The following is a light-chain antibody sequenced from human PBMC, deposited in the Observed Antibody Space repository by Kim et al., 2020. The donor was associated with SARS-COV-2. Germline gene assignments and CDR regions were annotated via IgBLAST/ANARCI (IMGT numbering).Light chain of an antibody. Sequence: SPGERATPSCRASQSVNSNLAWYQQKPGQPPRLLIYGASTRATGIPATFSGSGSGTEFTLTISSLQSEDFAVYYCQQYNNWPPWTFGQGTKVDIK. V-gene: IGKV3-15*01. CDR3: QQYNNWPPWT. CDR2: GAS. CDR1: QSVNSN. J-gene: IGKJ1*01.